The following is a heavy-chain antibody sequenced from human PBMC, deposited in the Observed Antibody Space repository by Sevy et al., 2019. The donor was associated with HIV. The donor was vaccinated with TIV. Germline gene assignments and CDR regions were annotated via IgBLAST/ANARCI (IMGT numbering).Heavy chain of an antibody. CDR2: IQSKSERGTT. V-gene: IGHV3-15*01. J-gene: IGHJ2*01. CDR1: GFTFRNVW. D-gene: IGHD4-17*01. Sequence: GGSLRLSCAASGFTFRNVWTSWVRQASGKGLEWVGRIQSKSERGTTDYAAPVKGRVSISRDESSDTLYLQMNSLKTEDTAVYYCTTMMRLYGDPNFRYFDLWGRGTLVTVSS. CDR3: TTMMRLYGDPNFRYFDL.